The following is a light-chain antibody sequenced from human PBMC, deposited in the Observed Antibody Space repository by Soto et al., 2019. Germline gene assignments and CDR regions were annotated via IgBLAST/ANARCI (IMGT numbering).Light chain of an antibody. V-gene: IGKV1-5*01. CDR3: QQFTNYPWT. Sequence: DIQMTQSPPTLSASVGDRVTITCRASQSISSWLAWYQQRPGKAPNLLIYDVSSLESGVPSRFSGSGSGTEFNPTLRRLQADYFSTYFWQQFTNYPWTFGQGTKVEIK. CDR2: DVS. J-gene: IGKJ1*01. CDR1: QSISSW.